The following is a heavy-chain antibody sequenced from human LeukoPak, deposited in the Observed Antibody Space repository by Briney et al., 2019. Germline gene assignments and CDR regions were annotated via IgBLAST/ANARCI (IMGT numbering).Heavy chain of an antibody. CDR3: ATGALVATMIFDY. D-gene: IGHD5-12*01. V-gene: IGHV1-24*01. CDR1: GYTLTELS. CDR2: FDPEDGET. Sequence: GASVKVSCKVSGYTLTELSMRWVRQAPGKGLEWMGGFDPEDGETIYAQKFQGRVTMTEDTSTDTAYMELGSLRSEDTAVYYCATGALVATMIFDYWGQGTLVTVSS. J-gene: IGHJ4*02.